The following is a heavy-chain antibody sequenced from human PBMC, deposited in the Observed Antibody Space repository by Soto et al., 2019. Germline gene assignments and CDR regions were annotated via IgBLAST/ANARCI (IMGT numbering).Heavy chain of an antibody. J-gene: IGHJ3*02. Sequence: GGSLRLSCAASGFTFSSYAMHWVRQAPGKGLEWVAVISYDGSNKYYADSVKGRFTISRDNSKNTLYLQMNSLRAEDTAVYYCARSQGGRDEMATIRSGAFDIWGQGTMVTVSS. CDR2: ISYDGSNK. D-gene: IGHD5-12*01. CDR3: ARSQGGRDEMATIRSGAFDI. CDR1: GFTFSSYA. V-gene: IGHV3-30-3*01.